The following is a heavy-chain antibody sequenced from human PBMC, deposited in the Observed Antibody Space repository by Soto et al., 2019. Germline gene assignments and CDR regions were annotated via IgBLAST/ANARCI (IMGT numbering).Heavy chain of an antibody. Sequence: PGGSLRLSCAASGFTFSSYGMHWVHQAPGKGLEWVAVISYDGSNKYYADSVKGRFTISRDNSKNTLYLQMNSLRAEDTAVYYCAKDRWSDFWSGYYYPFYWGQGTLDTVS. CDR1: GFTFSSYG. CDR3: AKDRWSDFWSGYYYPFY. J-gene: IGHJ4*02. CDR2: ISYDGSNK. V-gene: IGHV3-30*18. D-gene: IGHD3-3*01.